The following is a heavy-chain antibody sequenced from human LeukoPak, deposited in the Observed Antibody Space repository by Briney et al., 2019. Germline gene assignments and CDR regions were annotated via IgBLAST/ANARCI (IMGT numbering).Heavy chain of an antibody. D-gene: IGHD3-3*01. CDR2: IYRGGDT. Sequence: GGSLRLSCAASGFTVSNSYMGWVRQAPGKGLEWVSYIYRGGDTFYADFVKGRLTISRDNFKNTLYLQMTSLRAEDTAVYYCAKVDDYDFWSGPYYFDYWGQGTLVTVSS. CDR1: GFTVSNSY. V-gene: IGHV3-66*01. CDR3: AKVDDYDFWSGPYYFDY. J-gene: IGHJ4*02.